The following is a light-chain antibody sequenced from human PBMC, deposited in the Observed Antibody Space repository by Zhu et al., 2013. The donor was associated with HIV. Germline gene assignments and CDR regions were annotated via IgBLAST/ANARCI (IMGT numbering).Light chain of an antibody. CDR2: SAS. CDR3: LHYDSHPYT. CDR1: QDINNY. V-gene: IGKV1-16*01. Sequence: IQMTQSPSSLSASVGDRVTITCRSSQDINNYLAWFQKKPGKAPKSLIYSASNLQSGVPSRFSGGGSGTDFTLTISNLQPEDFATYYCLHYDSHPYTFGQGTQLEI. J-gene: IGKJ2*01.